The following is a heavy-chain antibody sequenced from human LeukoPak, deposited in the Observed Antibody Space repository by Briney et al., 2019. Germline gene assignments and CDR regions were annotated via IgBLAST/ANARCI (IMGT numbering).Heavy chain of an antibody. CDR2: INHSGST. CDR1: GGSFSGYY. Sequence: SSETLSLTCAVYGGSFSGYYWSWIRQPPGKGLEWIGEINHSGSTNYNPSLKSRVTISVDTSKNQFSLKLSSVTAADTAVYYGARGLVGYCSSTSCFDAPSYFDYWGQGTLVTVSS. D-gene: IGHD2-2*03. CDR3: ARGLVGYCSSTSCFDAPSYFDY. J-gene: IGHJ4*02. V-gene: IGHV4-34*01.